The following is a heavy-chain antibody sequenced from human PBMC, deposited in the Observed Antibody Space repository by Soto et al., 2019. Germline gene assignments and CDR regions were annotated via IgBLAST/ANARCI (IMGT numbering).Heavy chain of an antibody. J-gene: IGHJ5*02. D-gene: IGHD6-13*01. CDR3: ARAIAAAGIFWFDP. Sequence: QVQLQESGPGLVKPSETLSLTCTVSGGSISSYYWSWIRQPPGKGLEWIGYIYYSGSTNYNPSLKSRVTISVDTSKNQFSLKLSSVTAADTAVYYCARAIAAAGIFWFDPWGQGTLVTVSS. CDR1: GGSISSYY. CDR2: IYYSGST. V-gene: IGHV4-59*01.